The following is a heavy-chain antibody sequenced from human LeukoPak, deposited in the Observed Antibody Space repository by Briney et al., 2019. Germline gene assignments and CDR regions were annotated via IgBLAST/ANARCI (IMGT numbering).Heavy chain of an antibody. Sequence: ASVKVSCKASGYTFTDYYIHWVRQAPGQGLEWMGWINPKSGGANYAQKFQGRVTMTRDTSISTAYMGLSRLRSVDTAVYYCAREDFCSSGNCFDPWGQGTLVTVSS. CDR2: INPKSGGA. J-gene: IGHJ5*02. CDR3: AREDFCSSGNCFDP. CDR1: GYTFTDYY. V-gene: IGHV1-2*02. D-gene: IGHD6-13*01.